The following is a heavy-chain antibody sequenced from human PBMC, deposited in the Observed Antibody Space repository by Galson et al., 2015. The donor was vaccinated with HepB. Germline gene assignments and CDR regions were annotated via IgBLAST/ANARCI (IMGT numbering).Heavy chain of an antibody. CDR3: VREDPNIAGAGLDT. J-gene: IGHJ5*02. V-gene: IGHV3-33*01. Sequence: SLRLSCAASGFTFSRHGMHWVRQTPGKGLEWLALIWYDGSNKHYADSVRGRFTISRDNTKDTLFLQMNRLRAEDTAKYYCVREDPNIAGAGLDTWGPGTLVPGSS. CDR1: GFTFSRHG. D-gene: IGHD6-13*01. CDR2: IWYDGSNK.